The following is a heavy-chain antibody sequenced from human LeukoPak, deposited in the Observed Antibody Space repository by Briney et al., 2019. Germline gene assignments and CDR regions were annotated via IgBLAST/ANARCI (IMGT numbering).Heavy chain of an antibody. CDR3: ARRPGQQHYFDY. V-gene: IGHV4-34*01. CDR2: INHSGST. CDR1: GGSFSGYY. D-gene: IGHD6-13*01. Sequence: SETLSLTCAVYGGSFSGYYWSWIRQPPGKGLEWIGEINHSGSTNYNPSLKSRVTISVDTSKNQFSLKLSSVTAADTAVYYCARRPGQQHYFDYWGQGTLVTVSS. J-gene: IGHJ4*02.